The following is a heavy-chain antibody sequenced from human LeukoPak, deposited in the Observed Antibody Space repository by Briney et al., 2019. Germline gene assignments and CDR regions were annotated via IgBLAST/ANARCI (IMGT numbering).Heavy chain of an antibody. J-gene: IGHJ3*02. CDR1: GLTLRSYW. D-gene: IGHD2-15*01. CDR3: AREIYCSASSCTGGVFDI. V-gene: IGHV3-53*01. CDR2: IYSGGST. Sequence: GGSLRLSCAASGLTLRSYWMSWARQGPGKGLKWGSVIYSGGSTYYADSVKGRFTISRDNSKNTLYLQMNSLRVEDTAVYYCAREIYCSASSCTGGVFDIWGQGTMVTVSS.